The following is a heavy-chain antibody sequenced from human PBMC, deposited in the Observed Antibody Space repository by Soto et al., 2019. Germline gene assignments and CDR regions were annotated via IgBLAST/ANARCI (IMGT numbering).Heavy chain of an antibody. V-gene: IGHV3-33*01. D-gene: IGHD3-22*01. CDR3: ARATYFYESSGYSGYGLDV. CDR1: GFTFGSYG. J-gene: IGHJ6*02. Sequence: QVQLVESGGGVVQPGRSLRLSCVASGFTFGSYGMHWVRQAPGKGLEWVAVIWYDGSKKYYADSVKGRFTISRDNSENTLYVQINSVRAEDTAVYYCARATYFYESSGYSGYGLDVWGQGTTVTVSS. CDR2: IWYDGSKK.